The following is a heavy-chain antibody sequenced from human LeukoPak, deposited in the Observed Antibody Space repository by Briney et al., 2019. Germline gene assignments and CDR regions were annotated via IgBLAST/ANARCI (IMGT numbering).Heavy chain of an antibody. CDR2: IIPIFGTA. J-gene: IGHJ5*02. V-gene: IGHV1-69*13. CDR3: ARPAGGSSTQTNWFDP. CDR1: GGTFSSYA. D-gene: IGHD6-13*01. Sequence: ASVKVSCKASGGTFSSYAISWVRQAPGQGLEWMGGIIPIFGTANYAQKFQGRVTITADESTSTAYMELSSLRSDDTAVYYCARPAGGSSTQTNWFDPWGQGTLVTVSS.